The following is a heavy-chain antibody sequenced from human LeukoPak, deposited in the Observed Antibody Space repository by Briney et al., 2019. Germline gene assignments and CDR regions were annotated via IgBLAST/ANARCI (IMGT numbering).Heavy chain of an antibody. CDR3: ARGVMITFGGVIVIRNCFDY. D-gene: IGHD3-16*02. CDR1: GGTFSSYA. CDR2: IIPIFGTA. Sequence: SVKVSCKASGGTFSSYAISWVRQAPGQGLKWMGGIIPIFGTANYAQKFQGRVTITTDESTSTAYMELSSLRSEDTAVYYCARGVMITFGGVIVIRNCFDYWGQGTLVTVSS. V-gene: IGHV1-69*05. J-gene: IGHJ4*02.